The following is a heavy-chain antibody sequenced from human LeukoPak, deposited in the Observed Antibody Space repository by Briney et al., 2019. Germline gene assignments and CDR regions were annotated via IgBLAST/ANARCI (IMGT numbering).Heavy chain of an antibody. Sequence: GGSLRLSCAASGFTFSDYWMHWVRQAPGKGLVWVSRIDGRGTNTDYAGSVRGRFTISRDNAKNTVSLQLNSLRPEDTAVYYCAKDIHILTDYWGPGTLVTVSS. CDR3: AKDIHILTDY. V-gene: IGHV3-74*01. CDR2: IDGRGTNT. J-gene: IGHJ4*02. D-gene: IGHD2-21*01. CDR1: GFTFSDYW.